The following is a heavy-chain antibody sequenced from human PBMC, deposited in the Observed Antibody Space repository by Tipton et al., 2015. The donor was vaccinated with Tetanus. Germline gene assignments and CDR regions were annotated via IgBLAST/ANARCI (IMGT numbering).Heavy chain of an antibody. V-gene: IGHV4-34*01. CDR3: ARGRSYRGNQLWGP. D-gene: IGHD5-18*01. Sequence: TLSLTCAVYGGSFSGYYWSWIRQPPGKGLEWIGEINHSGSTNYNPSLKSRVTISVDTSKNQFSLKRSSVTAADTAVYYCARGRSYRGNQLWGPWGQGTLATVSS. J-gene: IGHJ5*02. CDR2: INHSGST. CDR1: GGSFSGYY.